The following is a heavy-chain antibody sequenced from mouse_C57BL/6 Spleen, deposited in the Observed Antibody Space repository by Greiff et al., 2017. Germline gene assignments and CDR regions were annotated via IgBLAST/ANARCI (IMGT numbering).Heavy chain of an antibody. CDR2: ISDGGSYT. J-gene: IGHJ4*01. CDR1: GFTFSSYA. D-gene: IGHD1-1*01. Sequence: EVKLMESGGGLVKPGGSLKLSCAASGFTFSSYAMSWVRQTPEKRLEWVATISDGGSYTYYPDNVKGRFTISRDNAKNNLYLQMSHLKSEDTAMYYCARGFITTAKDYWGQGTSVTVSS. V-gene: IGHV5-4*03. CDR3: ARGFITTAKDY.